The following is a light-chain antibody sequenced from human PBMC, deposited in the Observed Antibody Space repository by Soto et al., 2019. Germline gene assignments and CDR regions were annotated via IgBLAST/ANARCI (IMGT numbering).Light chain of an antibody. Sequence: QSALTQPASVSGSPGQSITISCTGTSSDVGAYNYVSWYQQYPGKAPKYIIYDVTNRPSGVSYRFSGSKSGNTASLTISGLQAVDEADYYCSSYTTSSTLYVLGTGTKLTVL. CDR1: SSDVGAYNY. CDR3: SSYTTSSTLYV. V-gene: IGLV2-14*03. J-gene: IGLJ1*01. CDR2: DVT.